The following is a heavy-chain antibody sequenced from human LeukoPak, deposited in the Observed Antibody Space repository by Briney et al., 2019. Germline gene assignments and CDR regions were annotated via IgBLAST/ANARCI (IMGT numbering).Heavy chain of an antibody. D-gene: IGHD6-13*01. Sequence: ASVKVSCKASGYTFTGYYMHWVRQAPGQGLKWMGWINPNSGGTNYAQKFQGRVTMTRNTSISTAYMELSSLRSEDTAVYYCARGPYSSSWYFYYYYYMDVWGKGTTVTISS. CDR2: INPNSGGT. J-gene: IGHJ6*03. CDR1: GYTFTGYY. CDR3: ARGPYSSSWYFYYYYYMDV. V-gene: IGHV1-2*02.